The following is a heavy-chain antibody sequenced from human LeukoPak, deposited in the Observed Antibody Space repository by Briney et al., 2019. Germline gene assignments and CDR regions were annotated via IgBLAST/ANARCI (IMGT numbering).Heavy chain of an antibody. Sequence: ASVKVSCKASGYSFSYYYIHWVRQAPGQGLEWVGWTNPHSGVTNYAQKLQGRVTVTGDTSINTAYMELRSLRSDDTAVYYCARGGINNYFDTWGQGTLVTVSS. CDR3: ARGGINNYFDT. V-gene: IGHV1-2*02. D-gene: IGHD3-16*01. J-gene: IGHJ5*02. CDR2: TNPHSGVT. CDR1: GYSFSYYY.